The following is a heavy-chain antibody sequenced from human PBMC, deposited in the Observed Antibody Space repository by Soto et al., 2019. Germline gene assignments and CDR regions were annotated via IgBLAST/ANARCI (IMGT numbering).Heavy chain of an antibody. Sequence: QVQLVESGGGVVQPGRSLRLSCAASGFTFSNDAMHWVRQAPGKGLEWVAVISYDGTIAYYIDSVKGRFTISRDNSKEPVSMQMDGLRAEDPAAYYCASHRTGAALENWGQGSLVTVSS. J-gene: IGHJ4*02. D-gene: IGHD6-6*01. V-gene: IGHV3-30-3*01. CDR3: ASHRTGAALEN. CDR2: ISYDGTIA. CDR1: GFTFSNDA.